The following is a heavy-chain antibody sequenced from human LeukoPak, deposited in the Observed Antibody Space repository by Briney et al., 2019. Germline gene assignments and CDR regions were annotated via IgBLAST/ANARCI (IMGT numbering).Heavy chain of an antibody. CDR2: INPSGGST. Sequence: ASVKVSCKASGGTFSSYAISWVRQAPGQGLEWMGIINPSGGSTSYAQKFQGRVTMTRDTSTSTVYMELSSLRSEDTAVYYCARDRRDIVVVPAAILVYDFWSGHDAFDIWGQGTMVTVSS. J-gene: IGHJ3*02. V-gene: IGHV1-46*01. CDR3: ARDRRDIVVVPAAILVYDFWSGHDAFDI. D-gene: IGHD2-2*02. CDR1: GGTFSSYA.